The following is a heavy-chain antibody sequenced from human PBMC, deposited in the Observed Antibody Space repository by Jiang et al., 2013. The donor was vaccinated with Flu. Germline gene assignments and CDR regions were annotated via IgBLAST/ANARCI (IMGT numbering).Heavy chain of an antibody. CDR3: ARAIDVAAAGTIYFQH. D-gene: IGHD6-13*01. Sequence: VQLLESGGGLVQPGGSLRLSCAASGFTFSSYSMQWVRQAPGKGLEYIASISSNGGSTYHANSVKGRFTISRDNSKNTLYLQMGGVRAEDMAVYYCARAIDVAAAGTIYFQHWGQG. CDR1: GFTFSSYS. J-gene: IGHJ1*01. CDR2: ISSNGGST. V-gene: IGHV3-64*01.